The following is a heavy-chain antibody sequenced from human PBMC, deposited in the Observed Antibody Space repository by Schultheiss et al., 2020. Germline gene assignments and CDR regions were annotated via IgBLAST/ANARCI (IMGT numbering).Heavy chain of an antibody. J-gene: IGHJ4*02. Sequence: SETLSLTCTVSGGSISSYYWSWIRQPPGKGLEWIGYIYYSGSTYYNPSLKSRVTISVDTSKNQFSLKLSSVTAADTAVYYCARGRGYGSPPDYWGQGTLVTVSS. CDR3: ARGRGYGSPPDY. CDR2: IYYSGST. D-gene: IGHD6-13*01. V-gene: IGHV4-59*01. CDR1: GGSISSYY.